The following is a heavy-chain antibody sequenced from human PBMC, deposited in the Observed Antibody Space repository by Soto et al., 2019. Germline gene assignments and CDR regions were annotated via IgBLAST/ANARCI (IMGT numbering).Heavy chain of an antibody. CDR3: ARAFNSGKYQLLNYYYGMDV. D-gene: IGHD2-2*01. CDR2: IGTAGDT. J-gene: IGHJ6*02. V-gene: IGHV3-13*01. CDR1: GFTFSSYD. Sequence: GVLRLSCAASGFTFSSYDMHWVRQATGKGLEWVSAIGTAGDTYYPGSVKGRFTISRENAKNSLYLQMNSLRAEDTAVYYCARAFNSGKYQLLNYYYGMDVWGQGTTVTVSS.